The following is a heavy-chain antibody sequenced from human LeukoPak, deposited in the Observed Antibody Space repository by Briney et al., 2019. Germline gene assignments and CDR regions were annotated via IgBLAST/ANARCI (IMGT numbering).Heavy chain of an antibody. V-gene: IGHV3-13*01. CDR3: IRGGIQVSGIDAFDI. J-gene: IGHJ3*02. Sequence: PGGSLRLSCAASGLTFSSYDMHWVRQAPGRGLEWVSAIGIAGDTYYPDSVKGRFTISRENAKNSMYLQMNSLKDGDTAVYYCIRGGIQVSGIDAFDIWGQGTMVTVSS. CDR1: GLTFSSYD. CDR2: IGIAGDT. D-gene: IGHD5/OR15-5a*01.